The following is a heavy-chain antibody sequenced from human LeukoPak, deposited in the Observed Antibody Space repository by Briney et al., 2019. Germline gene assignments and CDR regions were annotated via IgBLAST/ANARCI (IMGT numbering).Heavy chain of an antibody. CDR1: GGSISSNGYF. V-gene: IGHV4-39*07. CDR3: AREEGRNFGY. CDR2: INHSGST. J-gene: IGHJ4*02. Sequence: PSDTLSLTCTVSGGSISSNGYFWGWIRQPPGKGLEWIGEINHSGSTNYNPSLKSRVTISVDTSKNQFSLKLSSVTAADTAVYYCAREEGRNFGYWGQGTLITVSS.